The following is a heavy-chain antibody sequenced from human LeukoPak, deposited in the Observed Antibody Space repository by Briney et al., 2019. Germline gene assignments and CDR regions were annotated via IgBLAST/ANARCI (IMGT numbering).Heavy chain of an antibody. D-gene: IGHD3-10*01. V-gene: IGHV4-39*01. CDR2: IYYSGST. CDR1: GGSISSSSYY. CDR3: ARHRDGSGQLNLYFDY. Sequence: SETLSLTCTVSGGSISSSSYYWGWIRQPPGKGLEWIGSIYYSGSTYYNPSLKSRVTISADTSKNQFSLKLSSVTAADTAVYYCARHRDGSGQLNLYFDYWGQGTLVTVSS. J-gene: IGHJ4*02.